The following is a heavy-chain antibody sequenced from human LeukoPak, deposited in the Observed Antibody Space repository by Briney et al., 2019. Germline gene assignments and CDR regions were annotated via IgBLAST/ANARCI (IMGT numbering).Heavy chain of an antibody. J-gene: IGHJ3*02. CDR1: GDSINSFY. D-gene: IGHD3-10*02. V-gene: IGHV4-4*07. Sequence: SETLSLTCTVSGDSINSFYWSWIRQPAGKGLEWIGHIYSSGSTNYSPSLKSRVTMSVDTSKNQLSLKLSSVTAADTAVYYCARDPMIGAFDIWGQGTMVTVSS. CDR3: ARDPMIGAFDI. CDR2: IYSSGST.